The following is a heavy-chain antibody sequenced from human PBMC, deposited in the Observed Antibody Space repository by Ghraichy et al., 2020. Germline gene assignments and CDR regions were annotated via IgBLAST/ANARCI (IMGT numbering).Heavy chain of an antibody. J-gene: IGHJ4*02. CDR3: ARACYDSSGYYYVGFDY. CDR2: ISSSSSYI. D-gene: IGHD3-22*01. CDR1: GFTFSSYS. V-gene: IGHV3-21*01. Sequence: GESLNISCAASGFTFSSYSMNWVRQAPGKGLEWVSSISSSSSYIYYADSVKGRFTISRDNAKNSLYLQMNSLRAEDTAVYYCARACYDSSGYYYVGFDYWGQGTLVTVSS.